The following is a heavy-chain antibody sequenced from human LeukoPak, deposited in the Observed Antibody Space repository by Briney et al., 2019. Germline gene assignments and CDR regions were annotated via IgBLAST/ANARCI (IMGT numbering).Heavy chain of an antibody. V-gene: IGHV3-23*01. D-gene: IGHD1-26*01. CDR2: ISGSGGST. Sequence: GGSLRLSCAASGFTFSSYAMSWVRQAPGKGLEWVSAISGSGGSTYYADSVKGRFTISRDSSKNTLYLQMNSLRAEDTAVYYCAKVKGVGATPYYFDYWGQGTLVTVSS. J-gene: IGHJ4*02. CDR3: AKVKGVGATPYYFDY. CDR1: GFTFSSYA.